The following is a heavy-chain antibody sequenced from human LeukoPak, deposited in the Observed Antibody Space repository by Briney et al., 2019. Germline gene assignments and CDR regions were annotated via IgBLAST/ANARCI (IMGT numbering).Heavy chain of an antibody. Sequence: PGGSLRPSCAASGFTFSSYAMHWVRQAPGKGLEWVAVISYDGSNKYYADSVKGRFTISRDNSKNTLYLQMNSLRAEDTAVYYCARDAYSSWLYYYYYYGMDVWGQGTTVTVSS. CDR1: GFTFSSYA. V-gene: IGHV3-30*04. J-gene: IGHJ6*02. CDR2: ISYDGSNK. D-gene: IGHD6-13*01. CDR3: ARDAYSSWLYYYYYYGMDV.